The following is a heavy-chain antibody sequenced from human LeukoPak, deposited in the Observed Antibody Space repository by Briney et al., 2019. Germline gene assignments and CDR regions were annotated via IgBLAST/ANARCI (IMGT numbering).Heavy chain of an antibody. V-gene: IGHV1-69*13. CDR3: AAGYYDSSGYPYNWFDP. CDR2: IIPIFGTA. D-gene: IGHD3-22*01. Sequence: GASVKVSCKASGGTFSSYAISWVRQAPGQGLEWMGGIIPIFGTANYAQKFQGRVTITADESTSTAYMELSSLRSEDTAVYYCAAGYYDSSGYPYNWFDPWGQGTLVTVSS. CDR1: GGTFSSYA. J-gene: IGHJ5*02.